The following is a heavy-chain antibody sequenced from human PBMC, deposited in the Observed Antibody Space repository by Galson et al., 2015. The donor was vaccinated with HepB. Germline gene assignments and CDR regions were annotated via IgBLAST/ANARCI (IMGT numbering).Heavy chain of an antibody. CDR3: ARESPAYYDVLTGYSYYYYAMDV. CDR1: GFSFSNNG. D-gene: IGHD3-9*01. J-gene: IGHJ6*02. V-gene: IGHV3-48*02. Sequence: LRLSCAASGFSFSNNGMNWVRQAPGKGLEWVSYISRSSTTIYYADSVKGRFTISRDNAKNSLYLQMNSLRDEDTAVYYCARESPAYYDVLTGYSYYYYAMDVWGQGTTVTVSS. CDR2: ISRSSTTI.